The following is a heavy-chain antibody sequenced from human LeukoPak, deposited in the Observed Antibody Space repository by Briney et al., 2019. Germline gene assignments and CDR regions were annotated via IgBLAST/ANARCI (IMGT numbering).Heavy chain of an antibody. CDR3: ASGWLWFGHYYYGMDV. J-gene: IGHJ6*02. D-gene: IGHD3-10*01. CDR1: GGSFSGYS. CDR2: INHSGST. Sequence: SETLSLTCAVYGGSFSGYSWSWIRPPPGKGLEWIGEINHSGSTNYNPSLKSRVTISVDTSKNQYSLKLSSVTAADTAVYYCASGWLWFGHYYYGMDVWGQGTTVTVSS. V-gene: IGHV4-34*01.